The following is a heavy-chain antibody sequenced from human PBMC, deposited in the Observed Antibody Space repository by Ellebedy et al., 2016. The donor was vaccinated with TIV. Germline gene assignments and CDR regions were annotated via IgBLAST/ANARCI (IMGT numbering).Heavy chain of an antibody. D-gene: IGHD1-1*01. J-gene: IGHJ4*02. CDR3: ARVLRAGRSGDYFDY. V-gene: IGHV4-31*03. CDR1: GGSINNNAEN. Sequence: MPSETLSLTCTVSGGSINNNAENWSWVRQFPGAGLEWIGYIDYSGGTFYSPSLKSRVTIPVDTSKNQFSLNLSSVTAADTAVYYCARVLRAGRSGDYFDYWGQGTLVTVSS. CDR2: IDYSGGT.